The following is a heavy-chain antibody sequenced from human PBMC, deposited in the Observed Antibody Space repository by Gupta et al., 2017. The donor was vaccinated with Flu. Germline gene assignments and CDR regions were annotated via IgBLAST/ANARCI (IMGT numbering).Heavy chain of an antibody. V-gene: IGHV4-31*03. CDR1: GASISDGRVY. D-gene: IGHD3-10*01. CDR3: AREFGRYGVDY. J-gene: IGHJ4*02. CDR2: IFYKGDT. Sequence: VHLQESGPGLVKPSQTLSLNCTLAGASISDGRVYCTWIRQRPGKGLEWIGYIFYKGDTDSNPSLKTRVTISVDTSKDQFSLRLSSVIAADTAVYFCAREFGRYGVDYWGQGTLVTVSS.